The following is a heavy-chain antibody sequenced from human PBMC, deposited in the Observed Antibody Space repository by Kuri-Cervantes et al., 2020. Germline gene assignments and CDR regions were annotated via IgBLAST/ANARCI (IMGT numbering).Heavy chain of an antibody. D-gene: IGHD3-22*01. V-gene: IGHV3-66*03. CDR2: IYSCGST. CDR1: GFTFSSYS. J-gene: IGHJ4*02. Sequence: GESLKISCEASGFTFSSYSMNWVRQAPGKGLEWVSVIYSCGSTYYADSVKGRFTISRDNSKNMLYLQMNSLRTEDTAVYYCAKGGRRDGSAYKWGQGTLVTVSS. CDR3: AKGGRRDGSAYK.